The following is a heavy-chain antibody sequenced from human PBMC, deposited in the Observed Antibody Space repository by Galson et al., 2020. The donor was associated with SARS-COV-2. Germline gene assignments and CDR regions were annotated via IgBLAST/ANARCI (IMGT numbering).Heavy chain of an antibody. J-gene: IGHJ2*01. V-gene: IGHV3-21*01. CDR2: ISISGSYK. D-gene: IGHD1-1*01. CDR3: ARALRATPVYYWYFDL. CDR1: GFTFSDYT. Sequence: GGSLRLSCAASGFTFSDYTINWVRQAPGKGLEWVSAISISGSYKFYADSVRGRFTISRDNAKNSSYLQVNGLRAEDTAVYYCARALRATPVYYWYFDLWGRGTLVTVSS.